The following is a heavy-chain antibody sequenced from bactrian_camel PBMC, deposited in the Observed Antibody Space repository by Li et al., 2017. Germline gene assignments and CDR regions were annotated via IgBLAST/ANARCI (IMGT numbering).Heavy chain of an antibody. J-gene: IGHJ6*01. CDR1: PYIFTRCG. CDR3: AAEAVGTPSPCDNS. Sequence: QVQLVESGGGSVQAGGSLKLSCAVSPYIFTRCGLGWYRQAPGNVRELVSSMDSDGTTIYADSVKGRFTISMDHAKNTLYLQMSSLKPEDTAVYYCAAEAVGTPSPCDNSRGQGTQVTVS. CDR2: MDSDGTT. D-gene: IGHD7*01. V-gene: IGHV3S53*01.